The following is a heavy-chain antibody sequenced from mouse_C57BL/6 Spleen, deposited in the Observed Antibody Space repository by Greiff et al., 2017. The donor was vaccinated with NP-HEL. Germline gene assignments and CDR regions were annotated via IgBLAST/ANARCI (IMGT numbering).Heavy chain of an antibody. J-gene: IGHJ3*01. CDR3: ARSPYSNYDWFAY. CDR1: GYTFTSYW. V-gene: IGHV1-64*01. Sequence: VQLQESGAELVKPGASVKLSCKASGYTFTSYWMHWVKQRPGQGLEWIGMIHPNSGSTNYNEKFKSKATLTVDKSSSTAYMQLSSLTSEDSAVYYCARSPYSNYDWFAYWGQGTLVTVSA. D-gene: IGHD2-5*01. CDR2: IHPNSGST.